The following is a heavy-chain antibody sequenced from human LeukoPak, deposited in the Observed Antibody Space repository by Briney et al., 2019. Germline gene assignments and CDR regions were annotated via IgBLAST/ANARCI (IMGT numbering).Heavy chain of an antibody. J-gene: IGHJ5*02. CDR3: AKGPPYSNYVSWFDP. D-gene: IGHD4-11*01. CDR1: GFTFSSYA. CDR2: ISYDGSNK. V-gene: IGHV3-30-3*01. Sequence: GGSLRLSCAASGFTFSSYAIHWVRQAPGKGLEWVAVISYDGSNKCYADSVKGRFTISRDNSKNTLYLQMNSLRAEDTAVYYCAKGPPYSNYVSWFDPWGQGTLVTVSS.